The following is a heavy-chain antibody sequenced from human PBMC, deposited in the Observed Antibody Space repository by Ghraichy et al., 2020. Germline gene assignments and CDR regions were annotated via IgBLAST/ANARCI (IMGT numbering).Heavy chain of an antibody. J-gene: IGHJ4*02. V-gene: IGHV4-59*11. D-gene: IGHD3-22*01. CDR3: ARDSSASSGSYKPTTLGF. CDR2: IYYSGTT. CDR1: GGSISSHY. Sequence: SETLSLTCSVSGGSISSHYWSWIRQPPGKGLQWIGYIYYSGTTNYNPSLKSRVAISTDTSKNQISLTLSSVTAADTAVYFCARDSSASSGSYKPTTLGFWGQGTLVTVSS.